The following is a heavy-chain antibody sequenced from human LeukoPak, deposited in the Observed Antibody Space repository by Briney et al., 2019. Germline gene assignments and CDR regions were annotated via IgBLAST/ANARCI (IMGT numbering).Heavy chain of an antibody. J-gene: IGHJ3*02. CDR2: IWSDGNNK. Sequence: PGGSLRLSCAASGFTFSSYAMHWVRQAPGKGLEWVAIIWSDGNNKYYADSVEGRFTISRDNSKNTLYLQMNSLRAEDTAVYYCAKANSIYYGSPGAFDIWGQGTMVTVSS. CDR1: GFTFSSYA. V-gene: IGHV3-33*06. CDR3: AKANSIYYGSPGAFDI. D-gene: IGHD3-10*01.